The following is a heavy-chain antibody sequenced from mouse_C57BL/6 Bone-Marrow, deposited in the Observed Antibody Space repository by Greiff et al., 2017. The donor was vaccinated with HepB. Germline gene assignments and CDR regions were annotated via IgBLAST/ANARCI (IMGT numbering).Heavy chain of an antibody. V-gene: IGHV5-17*01. CDR2: ISSGSSTI. J-gene: IGHJ1*03. CDR3: ASPYWYFDV. CDR1: GFTFSDYG. Sequence: EVKLMDSGGGLVKPGGSLKLSCAASGFTFSDYGMHWVRQAPEKGLEWVAYISSGSSTIYYADTVKGRFTISRDNAKNTLFLQMTSLRSEDTAMYYCASPYWYFDVWGTGTTVTVSS.